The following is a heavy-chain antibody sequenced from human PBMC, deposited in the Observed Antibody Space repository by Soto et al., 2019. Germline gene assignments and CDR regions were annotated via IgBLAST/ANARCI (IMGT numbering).Heavy chain of an antibody. V-gene: IGHV4-4*07. CDR2: IYTSGST. D-gene: IGHD1-26*01. Sequence: TLSLTCTVSAGSISSYYWSWIRQPAGKGLEWIGRIYTSGSTNYNPSLKSRVTMSVDTSKNQFSLKLSSVTAADTAVYYCAREFKFHRRELLPYFDYWGQGSLVTVSS. J-gene: IGHJ4*02. CDR1: AGSISSYY. CDR3: AREFKFHRRELLPYFDY.